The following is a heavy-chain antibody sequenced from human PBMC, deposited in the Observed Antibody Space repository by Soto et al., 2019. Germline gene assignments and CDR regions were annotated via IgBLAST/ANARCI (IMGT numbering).Heavy chain of an antibody. CDR2: INPSDGNR. Sequence: AASVKVSCKTSGGTLNTYPISWVRQAPGQGLEWMGWINPSDGNRNFAQKFEDRVTMTTATSTNTVFLELRSLKSDDTAIYYCARDRLRGYDSSGFYSWGQGTMVTVSS. CDR3: ARDRLRGYDSSGFYS. CDR1: GGTLNTYP. V-gene: IGHV1-18*01. D-gene: IGHD3-22*01. J-gene: IGHJ4*02.